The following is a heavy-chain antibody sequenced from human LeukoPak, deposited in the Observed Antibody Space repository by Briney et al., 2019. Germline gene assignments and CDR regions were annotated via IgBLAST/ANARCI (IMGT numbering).Heavy chain of an antibody. CDR2: ISYDGSNK. J-gene: IGHJ6*04. Sequence: PGRSLRLSCADSGYTFSSYAMHWVRQAPGKGLEWVAVISYDGSNKYYADSVKGRFTISRDNSKNTLYLQMNSLRAEDTAVYYCARPSRLKGYYYYYGMDVWGKGTTVTVSS. CDR3: ARPSRLKGYYYYYGMDV. D-gene: IGHD6-13*01. CDR1: GYTFSSYA. V-gene: IGHV3-30*04.